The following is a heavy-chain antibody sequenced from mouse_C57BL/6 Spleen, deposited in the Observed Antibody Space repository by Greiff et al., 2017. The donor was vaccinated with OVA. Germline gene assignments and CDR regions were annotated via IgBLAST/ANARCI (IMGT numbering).Heavy chain of an antibody. J-gene: IGHJ2*01. Sequence: EVKLMESGGGLVKPGGSLKLSCAASGFTFSDYGMHWVRQAPEKGLEWVAYISSGSSTIYYADTVKGRFTISRDNAKNTLFLQMTSLRSEDTAMYYCARRETYSNLDYWGQGTTLTVSS. V-gene: IGHV5-17*01. CDR1: GFTFSDYG. D-gene: IGHD2-5*01. CDR3: ARRETYSNLDY. CDR2: ISSGSSTI.